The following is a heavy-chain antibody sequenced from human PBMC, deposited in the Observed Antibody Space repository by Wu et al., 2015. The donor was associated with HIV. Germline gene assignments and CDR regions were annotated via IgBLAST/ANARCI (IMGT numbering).Heavy chain of an antibody. V-gene: IGHV1-2*02. CDR3: AKGLLSRGSHFFYYYYMDV. D-gene: IGHD1-26*01. CDR2: INPNSGGT. Sequence: QVQLVQSGAEVKKPGASVKVSCKASGYTFTGYYMHWVRQAPGQGLEWMGWINPNSGGTNYAQRFQGRVTITADESTNTAYMELNSLRSDDTAVYYCAKGLLSRGSHFFYYYYMDVWGKGTTITVSS. J-gene: IGHJ6*03. CDR1: GYTFTGYY.